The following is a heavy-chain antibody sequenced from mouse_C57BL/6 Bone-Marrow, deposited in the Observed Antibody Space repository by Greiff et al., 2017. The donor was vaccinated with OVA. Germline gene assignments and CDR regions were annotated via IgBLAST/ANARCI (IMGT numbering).Heavy chain of an antibody. CDR2: IRNKANNNAT. Sequence: EVKLQESGGGLVQPRGSMKLSCAASGFTFSDAWMDWVRQSPEKGLEWVAEIRNKANNNATYYAESVKGRFTISRDDSKSSVYLQMNSLRAEDTGIYYCTSARSYWYFDVWGTGTTVTVSS. CDR3: TSARSYWYFDV. CDR1: GFTFSDAW. J-gene: IGHJ1*03. V-gene: IGHV6-6*01.